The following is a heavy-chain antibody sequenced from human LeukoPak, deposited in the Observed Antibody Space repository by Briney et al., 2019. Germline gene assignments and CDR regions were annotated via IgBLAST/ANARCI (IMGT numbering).Heavy chain of an antibody. CDR1: GYSISSGYY. CDR2: IYHSGST. Sequence: SETLSLTCAVSGYSISSGYYWGWIRQPPRKGLEWIGSIYHSGSTYYNPSLKSRVTISVDTSKNQFSLKLSSVTAADTAVYYCARVYRTTPYSSSSGFDYWGQGTLVTVSS. J-gene: IGHJ4*02. V-gene: IGHV4-38-2*01. CDR3: ARVYRTTPYSSSSGFDY. D-gene: IGHD6-6*01.